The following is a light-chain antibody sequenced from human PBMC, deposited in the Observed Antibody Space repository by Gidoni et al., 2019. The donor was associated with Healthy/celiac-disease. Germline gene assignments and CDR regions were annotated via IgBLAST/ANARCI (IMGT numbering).Light chain of an antibody. CDR2: KAS. CDR3: QQYNSYSLT. CDR1: QSISSW. J-gene: IGKJ4*01. V-gene: IGKV1-5*03. Sequence: IQIPKSPSTLSASVGDRVTITCRASQSISSWLAWYQQKPGRAPKLLIYKASSLESGVPSRFSGSGSGTEFTLTISSLQPDDFATYYCQQYNSYSLTFGGGTKVEIK.